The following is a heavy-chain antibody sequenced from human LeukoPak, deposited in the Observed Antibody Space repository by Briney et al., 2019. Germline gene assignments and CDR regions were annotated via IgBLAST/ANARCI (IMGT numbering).Heavy chain of an antibody. CDR3: APTYSYTGGGYDY. Sequence: SETLSLTCTVSGGSISGSNYHWGWIRQPPGKGLEWIGSINYWGHTYYNPSLESRVTISVDTSKNQFSLKVSSVTAADTALNYCAPTYSYTGGGYDYWGQGTLVTVSS. CDR1: GGSISGSNYH. D-gene: IGHD5-18*01. V-gene: IGHV4-39*01. J-gene: IGHJ4*02. CDR2: INYWGHT.